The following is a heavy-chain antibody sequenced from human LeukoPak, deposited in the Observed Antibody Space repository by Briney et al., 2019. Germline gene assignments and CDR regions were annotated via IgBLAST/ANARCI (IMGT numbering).Heavy chain of an antibody. CDR2: IYNSGST. CDR3: ARQAYSSNLGWFDP. J-gene: IGHJ5*02. CDR1: GGSFSGYY. D-gene: IGHD6-13*01. V-gene: IGHV4-34*01. Sequence: KPSETLSLTCAVYGGSFSGYYWSWIRQPPGKGLEWIGNIYNSGSTYYNPSLKSRVTISVDTSKNQFSLKLSSVTAADTAVYYCARQAYSSNLGWFDPWGQGTLVTVSS.